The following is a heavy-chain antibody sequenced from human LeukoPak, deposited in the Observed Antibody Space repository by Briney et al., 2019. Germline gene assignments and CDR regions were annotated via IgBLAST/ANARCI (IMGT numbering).Heavy chain of an antibody. V-gene: IGHV3-66*01. J-gene: IGHJ4*02. Sequence: GGSLRLSCAASGFTVSSNYMSWVRQAPGKGLEWVSVIYSGGSTYYADSVKGRFTISRDNSKNTLYPQMNSLRAEDTAVYYCARGTDYGDYENWGQGTLVTVSS. CDR3: ARGTDYGDYEN. CDR1: GFTVSSNY. CDR2: IYSGGST. D-gene: IGHD4-17*01.